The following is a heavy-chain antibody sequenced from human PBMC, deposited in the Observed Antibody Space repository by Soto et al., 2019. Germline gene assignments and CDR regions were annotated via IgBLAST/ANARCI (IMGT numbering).Heavy chain of an antibody. CDR1: GGSISSGGYS. V-gene: IGHV4-30-2*01. CDR3: ARARANWGLYGMDV. J-gene: IGHJ6*02. Sequence: SETLSLTCAVSGGSISSGGYSWSWIRQPPGKGLEWIGYIYHSGSTYYNPSLKSRVTISVDRSKNQFSLKLSSVTAADTAVYYCARARANWGLYGMDVWGQGTTVTVS. D-gene: IGHD7-27*01. CDR2: IYHSGST.